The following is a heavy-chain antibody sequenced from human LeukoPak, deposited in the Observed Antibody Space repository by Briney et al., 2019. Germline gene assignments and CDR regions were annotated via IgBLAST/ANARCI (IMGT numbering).Heavy chain of an antibody. Sequence: SVKVSCKASGGTFSSYAISWVRQAPGQGLEWMGGVIPIFGTANYAQKFQGRVTITADESTSTAYMELSSLRSEDTAVYYCARAIHYDNLMYYFDYWGQGTLSPSPQ. D-gene: IGHD3-22*01. V-gene: IGHV1-69*13. J-gene: IGHJ4*02. CDR3: ARAIHYDNLMYYFDY. CDR1: GGTFSSYA. CDR2: VIPIFGTA.